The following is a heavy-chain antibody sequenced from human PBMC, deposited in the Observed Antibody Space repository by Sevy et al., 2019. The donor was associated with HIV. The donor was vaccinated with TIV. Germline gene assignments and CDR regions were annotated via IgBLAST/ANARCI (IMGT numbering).Heavy chain of an antibody. CDR3: ARGGGYGLTTTFDY. D-gene: IGHD5-12*01. V-gene: IGHV3-21*01. J-gene: IGHJ4*02. CDR2: ISSSSSYI. CDR1: GFTFSSYS. Sequence: GGSLRLSCAASGFTFSSYSMNWVRQAPGKGLEWVSSISSSSSYIYYADSVKGRFTISRDNAKNSLYLQMNSLRAEDTAVYYCARGGGYGLTTTFDYWGQGTLVTVSS.